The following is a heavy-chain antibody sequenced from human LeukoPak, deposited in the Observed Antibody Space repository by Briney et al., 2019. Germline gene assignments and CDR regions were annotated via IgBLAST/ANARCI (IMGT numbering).Heavy chain of an antibody. J-gene: IGHJ6*02. CDR1: GFTFSSYA. Sequence: GGSLRLSCAASGFTFSSYAMHWVRQAPGKGLEWVAVISYDGSNKYYADSVKGRFTISRDNSKNTLYLQMNSLRAEDTAVYYCASPTYSSSFYDYSVMDVWGQGTTVTVPS. CDR2: ISYDGSNK. D-gene: IGHD6-13*01. CDR3: ASPTYSSSFYDYSVMDV. V-gene: IGHV3-30-3*01.